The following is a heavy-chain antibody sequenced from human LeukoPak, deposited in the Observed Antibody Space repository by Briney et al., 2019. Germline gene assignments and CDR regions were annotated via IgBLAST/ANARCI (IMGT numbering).Heavy chain of an antibody. V-gene: IGHV4-59*08. CDR3: ARSGTVGAMPV. D-gene: IGHD1-26*01. Sequence: SETLSLTCTVSGGSLSNYYWSWIRLPPGKGLEWIGYIYYSGSANYNPSLKSRVTISVDTSKNQFSLKLSSVTAADTAVYYCARSGTVGAMPVWGQGALVTVSS. J-gene: IGHJ4*02. CDR2: IYYSGSA. CDR1: GGSLSNYY.